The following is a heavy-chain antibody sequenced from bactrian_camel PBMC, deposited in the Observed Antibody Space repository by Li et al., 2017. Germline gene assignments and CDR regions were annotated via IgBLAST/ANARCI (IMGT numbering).Heavy chain of an antibody. D-gene: IGHD5*01. J-gene: IGHJ6*01. CDR3: TSADYGLGSWALVT. V-gene: IGHV3S40*01. CDR2: ISSSGGST. CDR1: GFTFSTYA. Sequence: VQLVESGGGLVQPGGSLVLSCAASGFTFSTYAMSWVRQAPGKGLEWVSLISSSGGSTLYVDSVKGRFTISRDNAKNTVYLQMNSLKFEDTALYYCTSADYGLGSWALVTGARGPRSPSP.